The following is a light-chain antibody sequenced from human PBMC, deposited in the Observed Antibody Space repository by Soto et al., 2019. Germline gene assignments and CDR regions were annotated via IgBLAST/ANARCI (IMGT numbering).Light chain of an antibody. CDR1: SSDVGSYNL. CDR3: CSYAGSSTLV. V-gene: IGLV2-23*01. CDR2: EGS. Sequence: QSVLTQPASVSGSPGQSITISCTGTSSDVGSYNLVSWYQQRPGKAPKLMIYEGSKRPSGVSNRFSGSKSGNTASLTISGLQAEDEADYYCCSYAGSSTLVFGGGTQLTVL. J-gene: IGLJ2*01.